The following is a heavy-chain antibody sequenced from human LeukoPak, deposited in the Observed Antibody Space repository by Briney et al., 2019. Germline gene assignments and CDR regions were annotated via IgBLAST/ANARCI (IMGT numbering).Heavy chain of an antibody. D-gene: IGHD3-16*01. CDR3: ARSSVGGMYYFDY. J-gene: IGHJ4*01. CDR2: ISGGGDGT. Sequence: GGSLRLSCAASAFTFSSYAMNWVRQGPGKGLEWVSVISGGGDGTYYADSVKGRFTISRDNSRNTVYLQMNSLRAEDTAVYYCARSSVGGMYYFDYWGTEPWSPSPQ. V-gene: IGHV3-23*01. CDR1: AFTFSSYA.